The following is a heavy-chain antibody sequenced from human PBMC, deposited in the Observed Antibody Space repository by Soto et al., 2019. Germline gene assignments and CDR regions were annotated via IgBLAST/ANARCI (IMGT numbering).Heavy chain of an antibody. CDR1: GGTFSSYA. V-gene: IGHV1-69*13. CDR2: IIPIFGTA. CDR3: AREPDSSNWHRNWFDP. D-gene: IGHD6-13*01. J-gene: IGHJ5*02. Sequence: SVKVSCKASGGTFSSYAISWVRQAPGQVLEWLGGIIPIFGTANYAQKFQGRVTITADESTSTAYMELSSLRSEDTAVYYCAREPDSSNWHRNWFDPGGQGTLVTVSS.